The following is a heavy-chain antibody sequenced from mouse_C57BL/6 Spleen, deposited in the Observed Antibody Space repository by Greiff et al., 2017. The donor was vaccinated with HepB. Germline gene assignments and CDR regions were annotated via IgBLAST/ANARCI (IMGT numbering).Heavy chain of an antibody. J-gene: IGHJ4*01. Sequence: QVQLQQSGAELVRPGASVTLSCKASGYPFTDYEMHWVKQPPVHGLEWIGAIDPDTGGTAYNQKFTGKAILPADKSSSTAYMELRSLTSEDAAVYDCTKGRWLLRDYAMDYWGQGTSGTVSS. CDR2: IDPDTGGT. V-gene: IGHV1-15*01. CDR1: GYPFTDYE. D-gene: IGHD2-3*01. CDR3: TKGRWLLRDYAMDY.